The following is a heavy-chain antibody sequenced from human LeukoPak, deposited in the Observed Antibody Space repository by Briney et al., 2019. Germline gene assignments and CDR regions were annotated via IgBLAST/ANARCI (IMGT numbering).Heavy chain of an antibody. V-gene: IGHV3-48*03. Sequence: GGSLRLSCAASGFSFSSYEMNWVRQAPGKGLEWVSYISSSGSTINYADSVKGRFTISRDNAKNTLYLQMNSLRAEETAVYYCARDLSYSFNYWGQGTRVTVSS. D-gene: IGHD4-11*01. CDR3: ARDLSYSFNY. CDR2: ISSSGSTI. J-gene: IGHJ4*02. CDR1: GFSFSSYE.